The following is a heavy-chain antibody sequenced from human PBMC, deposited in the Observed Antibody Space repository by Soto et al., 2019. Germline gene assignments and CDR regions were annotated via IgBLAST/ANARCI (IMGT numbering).Heavy chain of an antibody. Sequence: ASVKVSCKASGYTFTSYYMHWVRQAPGQGLEWMGIINPSGGSTSYAQKFQGRVTMTRDTSTSTAYMELSSLRSDDTAVYYCAREMGRDYDILTGYYKAYGMDVWGQGTTVTVSS. CDR1: GYTFTSYY. CDR2: INPSGGST. D-gene: IGHD3-9*01. CDR3: AREMGRDYDILTGYYKAYGMDV. J-gene: IGHJ6*02. V-gene: IGHV1-46*01.